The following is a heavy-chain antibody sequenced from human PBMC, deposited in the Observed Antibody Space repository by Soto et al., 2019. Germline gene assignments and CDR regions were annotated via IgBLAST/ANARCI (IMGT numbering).Heavy chain of an antibody. J-gene: IGHJ6*02. D-gene: IGHD2-2*01. CDR3: AREDIVVVPAAKIPTYYYYGMDV. Sequence: GGSLRLSCAASGFTFSSYAMHWVRQAPGKGLEWVAVISYDGSNKYYADSVKGRFTISRDNSKNTLYLQMNSLRAEETAVYYCAREDIVVVPAAKIPTYYYYGMDVWGQGTTVTVSS. CDR1: GFTFSSYA. CDR2: ISYDGSNK. V-gene: IGHV3-30-3*01.